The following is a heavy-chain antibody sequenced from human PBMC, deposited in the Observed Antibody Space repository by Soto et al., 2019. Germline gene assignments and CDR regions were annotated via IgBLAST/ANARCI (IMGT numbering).Heavy chain of an antibody. V-gene: IGHV3-53*01. J-gene: IGHJ3*02. CDR3: ARNYDSTAGGAFDI. CDR1: GFTVSSNY. D-gene: IGHD3-22*01. CDR2: IYSGGST. Sequence: PGGSLRLSCAASGFTVSSNYMSWVRQAPGKGLEWVSVIYSGGSTYYADSVKGRFNISRDNSKNTLYLQMNSLRAEDTAVYYCARNYDSTAGGAFDIWGQGTMVTVSS.